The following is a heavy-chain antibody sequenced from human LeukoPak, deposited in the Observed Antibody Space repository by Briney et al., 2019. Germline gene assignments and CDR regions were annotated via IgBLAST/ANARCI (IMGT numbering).Heavy chain of an antibody. V-gene: IGHV3-23*01. D-gene: IGHD2-15*01. CDR1: GFTFSIYG. J-gene: IGHJ4*02. CDR3: AKDLHGGLDY. CDR2: ISGNGAGT. Sequence: GGSLRLSCAASGFTFSIYGMSWVRQAPGKGLEWVSGISGNGAGTYYADSVKGRLIISRDNSKNTLYLQMNSLRVEDTAVYYCAKDLHGGLDYWGQGTLVTVSS.